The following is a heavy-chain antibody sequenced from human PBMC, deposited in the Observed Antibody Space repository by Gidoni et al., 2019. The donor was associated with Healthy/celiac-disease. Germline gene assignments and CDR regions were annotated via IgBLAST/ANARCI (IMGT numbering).Heavy chain of an antibody. V-gene: IGHV4-59*01. Sequence: QVQLQESGPGLVKPSETLSLTCTVSGGSISSYYWSWIRQPPGKGLEWIGYIYYSGSTNYNPSLKSRVTISVDTSKNQFSLKLSSVTAADTAVYYCARNKYYAWDWFDPWGQGTLVTVSS. D-gene: IGHD2-2*01. CDR3: ARNKYYAWDWFDP. CDR1: GGSISSYY. J-gene: IGHJ5*02. CDR2: IYYSGST.